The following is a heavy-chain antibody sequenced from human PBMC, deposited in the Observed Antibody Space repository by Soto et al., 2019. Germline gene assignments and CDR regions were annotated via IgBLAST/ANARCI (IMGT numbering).Heavy chain of an antibody. CDR1: GYTFTSYG. Sequence: GASVKVSCKASGYTFTSYGISWVRQAPGQGLEWMGWISAYNGNTNYAQKLQGRVTMTTDTSTSTAYMELRSLRSDDTAVYYCARLNSPYYYYGMDVWGQGTTVTVSS. CDR2: ISAYNGNT. J-gene: IGHJ6*02. V-gene: IGHV1-18*01. CDR3: ARLNSPYYYYGMDV. D-gene: IGHD1-7*01.